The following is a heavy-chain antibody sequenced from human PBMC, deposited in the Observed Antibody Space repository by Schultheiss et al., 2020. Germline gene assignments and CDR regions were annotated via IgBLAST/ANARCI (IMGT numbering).Heavy chain of an antibody. CDR2: IYYSGST. D-gene: IGHD2-15*01. Sequence: SETLSLTCTVSGGSISSYYWSWIRQPPGKGLEWIGYIYYSGSTNYNPSLKSRVTISVDTSKNQFSLKLSSVTAADTAVYYCARDMRYCSGGSCYSYYYYGMDVWGQGTTVTVYS. J-gene: IGHJ6*02. V-gene: IGHV4-59*12. CDR3: ARDMRYCSGGSCYSYYYYGMDV. CDR1: GGSISSYY.